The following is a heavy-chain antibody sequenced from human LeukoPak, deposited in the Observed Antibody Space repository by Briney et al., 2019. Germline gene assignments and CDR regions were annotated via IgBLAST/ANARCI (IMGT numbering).Heavy chain of an antibody. CDR2: FDPEDFKT. Sequence: DSVTVSCKISGQTLNEVSMHWMRQAPGKGLEWLGGFDPEDFKTIYAHKFQGRVTMTEDTSTDTAYMELRSLRSEDTALYYCATSDGDYLQIRGNAFDLWGQGTMVTVSS. V-gene: IGHV1-24*01. CDR3: ATSDGDYLQIRGNAFDL. J-gene: IGHJ3*01. D-gene: IGHD4-17*01. CDR1: GQTLNEVS.